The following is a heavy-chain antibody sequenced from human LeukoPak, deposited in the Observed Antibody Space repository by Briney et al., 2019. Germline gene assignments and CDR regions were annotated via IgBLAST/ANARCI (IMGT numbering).Heavy chain of an antibody. V-gene: IGHV5-51*01. CDR2: IYPGDSDT. CDR1: GYRFTSYW. J-gene: IGHJ3*02. D-gene: IGHD1-26*01. CDR3: ARRRGRYSGDAFDI. Sequence: PGESLKISCKGSGYRFTSYWFGWVRQMPGKGLEWMGFIYPGDSDTRYSPSFQGQVTISADKSMSTAYLQWSSLKASDTAMYYCARRRGRYSGDAFDIWGQGTMVTVSS.